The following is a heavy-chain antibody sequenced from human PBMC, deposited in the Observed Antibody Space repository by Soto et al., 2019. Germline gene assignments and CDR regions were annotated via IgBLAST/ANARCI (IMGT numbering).Heavy chain of an antibody. D-gene: IGHD6-19*01. CDR3: ARDVAMPSGLGLGY. CDR1: GFVFSNYG. CDR2: ISNDGSKK. J-gene: IGHJ4*02. V-gene: IGHV3-30*03. Sequence: ESGGGVVQPGRSLRLSCAASGFVFSNYGIHWVRQAPGKGLAWVAFISNDGSKKYYGDSVKGRFTISRDNSENTVYLQMTSLRPDDTAVFYCARDVAMPSGLGLGYWGQGTLVTVSS.